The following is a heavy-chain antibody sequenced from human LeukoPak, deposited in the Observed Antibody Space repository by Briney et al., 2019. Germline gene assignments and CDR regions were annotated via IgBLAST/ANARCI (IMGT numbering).Heavy chain of an antibody. D-gene: IGHD2-2*01. Sequence: PGASLRLSCAASGFTVSNYYMSWVRQAPGKGLELASIIYTGGSTYYADSVKGRFTISRDNAKNSLYLQMNSLRAEDTAVYYCARVDIVVVPAANNYYYYGMDVWGQGTKVSVSS. J-gene: IGHJ6*02. V-gene: IGHV3-66*01. CDR3: ARVDIVVVPAANNYYYYGMDV. CDR2: IYTGGST. CDR1: GFTVSNYY.